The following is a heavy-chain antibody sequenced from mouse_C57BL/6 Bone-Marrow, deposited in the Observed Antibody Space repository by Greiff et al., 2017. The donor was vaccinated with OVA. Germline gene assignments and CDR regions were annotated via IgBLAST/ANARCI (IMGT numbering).Heavy chain of an antibody. CDR2: IDPENGDT. Sequence: VQLKESGAELVRPGASVKLSCTASGFNIKDDYMHWVKQRPEQGLEWIGWIDPENGDTEYASKFQGKATITADTSSNTAYLQLSSLTSEDTAVYYCTTPYFDYWGQGTPLTVSA. CDR3: TTPYFDY. CDR1: GFNIKDDY. V-gene: IGHV14-4*01. J-gene: IGHJ2*01.